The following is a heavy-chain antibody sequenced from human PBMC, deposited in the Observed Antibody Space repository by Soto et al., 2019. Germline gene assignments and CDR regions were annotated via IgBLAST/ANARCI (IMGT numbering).Heavy chain of an antibody. J-gene: IGHJ3*02. CDR2: IYYSGST. CDR3: ARAPYYYDSSGYYSGAFDI. V-gene: IGHV4-59*01. D-gene: IGHD3-22*01. CDR1: GGSISSYY. Sequence: SETLSLTCTVSGGSISSYYWSWIRQPPGKGLEWIGYIYYSGSTNYNPSLKSRVTISVDTSKNQFSLKLSSVTAADTAVYYCARAPYYYDSSGYYSGAFDIWGQGTMVT.